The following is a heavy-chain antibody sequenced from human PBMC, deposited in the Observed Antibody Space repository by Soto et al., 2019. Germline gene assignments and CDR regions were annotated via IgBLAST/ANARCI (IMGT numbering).Heavy chain of an antibody. V-gene: IGHV3-72*01. J-gene: IGHJ5*02. D-gene: IGHD6-25*01. CDR1: GFSFSDHF. CDR2: IKTKPDNYVT. Sequence: EMLLVESGGGLVQPGGSLRLSCAASGFSFSDHFMDWVRQAPGRGLEWVGRIKTKPDNYVTQYAASVAGRFSISRDDSQQSLYLELSSRITEDTAVYFCAGILAALGLWGPGTLVTVSS. CDR3: AGILAALGL.